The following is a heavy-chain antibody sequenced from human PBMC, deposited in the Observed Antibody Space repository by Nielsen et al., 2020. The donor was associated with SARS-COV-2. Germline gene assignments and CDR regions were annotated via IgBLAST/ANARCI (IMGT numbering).Heavy chain of an antibody. V-gene: IGHV1-3*01. CDR2: INAGDGRT. D-gene: IGHD6-19*01. CDR3: ARAIWVAGNYYFGN. Sequence: ASVKVSCKASGYSFSSYAMQWVRLAPGQRPEWMGWINAGDGRTRYSPKFLGRLTITRDTSASTVYMELGSLSSEDTAVYYCARAIWVAGNYYFGNWGQGALVTVSS. J-gene: IGHJ4*02. CDR1: GYSFSSYA.